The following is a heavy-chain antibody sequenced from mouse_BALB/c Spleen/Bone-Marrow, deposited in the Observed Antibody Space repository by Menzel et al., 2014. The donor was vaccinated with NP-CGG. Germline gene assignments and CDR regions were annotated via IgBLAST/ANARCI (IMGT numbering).Heavy chain of an antibody. CDR3: ARSEYGNSYAMDY. V-gene: IGHV1-67*01. J-gene: IGHJ4*01. CDR2: ISTYSGNT. D-gene: IGHD2-10*02. CDR1: GYTFTDYA. Sequence: QAQLQQSGPELVGPGVSVKISCKGSGYTFTDYAMHWVKQSHAKSLEWIGVISTYSGNTNYNQKFKGKATMTVGKSSSTAYMELARLTSEDSAIYYCARSEYGNSYAMDYWGQGTSVTVSS.